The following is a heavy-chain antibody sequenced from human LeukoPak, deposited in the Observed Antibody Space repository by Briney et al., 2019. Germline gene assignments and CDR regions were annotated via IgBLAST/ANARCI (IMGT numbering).Heavy chain of an antibody. J-gene: IGHJ5*02. D-gene: IGHD3-10*01. CDR2: ISSSSSYI. CDR3: ARDRGWFGELFWFDP. Sequence: GGSLRLSCAASGFTFSSYSMNWVRQTPGKGLEWVSSISSSSSYIYYADSVKGRFTISRDNAKNSLYLQMNSLRAEDTAVYYCARDRGWFGELFWFDPWGQGTLVTVSS. CDR1: GFTFSSYS. V-gene: IGHV3-21*01.